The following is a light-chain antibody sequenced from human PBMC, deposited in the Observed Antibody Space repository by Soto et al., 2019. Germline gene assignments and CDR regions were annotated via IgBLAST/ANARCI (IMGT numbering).Light chain of an antibody. J-gene: IGLJ3*02. CDR3: QSYDISLSGVV. V-gene: IGLV1-40*01. Sequence: QPVLTQSPSVSGAPGQRVTISCTGSSSNIGARYDVHWYQQVPGTAPKLVIYANTNRPSGVPDRFSGSKSGTSASLVITGLQAEDEADYYCQSYDISLSGVVFGGGTKLTVL. CDR2: ANT. CDR1: SSNIGARYD.